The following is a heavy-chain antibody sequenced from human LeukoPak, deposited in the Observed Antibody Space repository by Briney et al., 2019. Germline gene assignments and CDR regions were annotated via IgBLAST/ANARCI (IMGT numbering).Heavy chain of an antibody. V-gene: IGHV3-30*18. CDR3: AKDWSPHPRWLQLKPDY. CDR2: ISYDGSNK. J-gene: IGHJ4*02. Sequence: GGSLRLSCAASGFTFSSYGMRWVRQAPGKGLEWVAVISYDGSNKYYADSVKGRFTISRDNSKNTLYLQMNSLRAEDTAVYYCAKDWSPHPRWLQLKPDYWGQGTLVTVSS. CDR1: GFTFSSYG. D-gene: IGHD5-24*01.